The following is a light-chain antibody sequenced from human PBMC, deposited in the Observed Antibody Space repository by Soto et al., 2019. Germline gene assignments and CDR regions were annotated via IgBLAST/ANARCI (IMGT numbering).Light chain of an antibody. CDR1: NSDVGGYNF. CDR3: SSYTSSSIPYV. J-gene: IGLJ1*01. Sequence: QSALTQPASVSGSPGQSITIPCTGTNSDVGGYNFVSWYQQHPGKAPKLMIYDVSNRPSGVSNRFSGSKSGNTASLNISGLQAEDEADYYCSSYTSSSIPYVFGIGTKVTVL. V-gene: IGLV2-14*01. CDR2: DVS.